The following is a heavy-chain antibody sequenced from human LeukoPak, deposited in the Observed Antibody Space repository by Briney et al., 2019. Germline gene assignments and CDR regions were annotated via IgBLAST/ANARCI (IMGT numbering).Heavy chain of an antibody. CDR1: GYTFTGYC. CDR2: INPNSGGT. J-gene: IGHJ4*02. D-gene: IGHD6-13*01. Sequence: ASVKVPCKASGYTFTGYCMHWVRQAPGQGLEWMGWINPNSGGTNYAQKFQGRVTMTRDTSISTAYMELSRVRSEDTAVYYCARGSSAAGAFLFDYWGQGTLVTVSS. V-gene: IGHV1-2*02. CDR3: ARGSSAAGAFLFDY.